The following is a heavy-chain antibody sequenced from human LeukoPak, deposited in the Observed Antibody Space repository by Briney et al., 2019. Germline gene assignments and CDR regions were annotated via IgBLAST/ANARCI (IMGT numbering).Heavy chain of an antibody. CDR3: ARASFSFYYYYMDV. CDR1: GGSISSSSYY. V-gene: IGHV4-39*07. D-gene: IGHD2/OR15-2a*01. CDR2: IYYSGST. J-gene: IGHJ6*03. Sequence: SSETLSLTCTVSGGSISSSSYYWGWIRQPPGKGLEWIGSIYYSGSTYYNPSLKSRVTISVDTSKNQFSLKLSSVTAADTAVYYCARASFSFYYYYMDVWGKGTTVTVSS.